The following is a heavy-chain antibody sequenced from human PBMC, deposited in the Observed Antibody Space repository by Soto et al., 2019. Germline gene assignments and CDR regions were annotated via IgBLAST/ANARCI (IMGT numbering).Heavy chain of an antibody. CDR1: GFVFTNFW. D-gene: IGHD6-13*01. V-gene: IGHV3-74*01. J-gene: IGHJ4*02. Sequence: PGGSLRLSCEASGFVFTNFWMHWVRHVPGKGLVWVARIDTSGHSTNYAESVKGRLTISRDNAKNTVSLQMNSLRVEDTGVYYCAKDSWYFDLWSQGSQVTVSS. CDR2: IDTSGHST. CDR3: AKDSWYFDL.